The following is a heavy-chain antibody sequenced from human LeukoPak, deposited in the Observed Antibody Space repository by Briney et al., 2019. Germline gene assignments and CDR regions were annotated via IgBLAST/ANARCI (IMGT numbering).Heavy chain of an antibody. CDR3: ARQYYYDSSGRAGNFDY. J-gene: IGHJ4*02. V-gene: IGHV4-59*08. CDR1: GGSISSYY. D-gene: IGHD3-22*01. CDR2: IYYSGST. Sequence: SETLSLTCTVSGGSISSYYWSWIRQPPGKGLEWIGYIYYSGSTNYNPSLKSRVTISVDTSKSQFSLKLSSVTAADTAVYYCARQYYYDSSGRAGNFDYWGQGTLVTVSS.